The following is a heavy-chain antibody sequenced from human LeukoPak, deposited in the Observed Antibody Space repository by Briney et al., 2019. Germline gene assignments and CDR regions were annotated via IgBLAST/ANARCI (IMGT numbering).Heavy chain of an antibody. V-gene: IGHV4-59*08. D-gene: IGHD3-16*02. CDR3: ARRAYNYRYIAY. CDR1: GGSISSYY. J-gene: IGHJ4*02. CDR2: IYDIGST. Sequence: SETLSLTCTVSGGSISSYYWSWIRQPPRKGLEWIGYIYDIGSTIYNPSPKSRVTISVDTSKNPFSRKLSSVTAADPAIYYCARRAYNYRYIAYWGQGTLVTVYS.